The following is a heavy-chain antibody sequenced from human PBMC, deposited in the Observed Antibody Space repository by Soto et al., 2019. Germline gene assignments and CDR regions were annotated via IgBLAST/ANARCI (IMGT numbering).Heavy chain of an antibody. J-gene: IGHJ6*03. V-gene: IGHV3-11*01. CDR1: GFTFSDYY. Sequence: QVQLVESGGGLVKPGGSLRLSCAASGFTFSDYYMSWIRQAPGKGLEWVSYISSSGSSIYYAEPVKGRFTISRDNAKNSLYLQMNSLRAEDTAVYYCARAVAGTSAYYYHFYYMDVWGKGTTVTVSS. CDR2: ISSSGSSI. CDR3: ARAVAGTSAYYYHFYYMDV. D-gene: IGHD6-19*01.